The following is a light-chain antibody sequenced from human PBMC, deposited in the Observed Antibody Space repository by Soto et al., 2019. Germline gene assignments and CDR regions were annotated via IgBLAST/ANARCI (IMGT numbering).Light chain of an antibody. CDR1: KSISNY. Sequence: DIQMTQSPSSLSASVGDRVTITCRASKSISNYLNWYQQKPGKAPKLLIYDASTLQSGVPSRFSASGSGTEFTLTISSLQPEDFATYYCQQLNSYPLTFGGGTKVDI. J-gene: IGKJ4*01. V-gene: IGKV1-9*01. CDR2: DAS. CDR3: QQLNSYPLT.